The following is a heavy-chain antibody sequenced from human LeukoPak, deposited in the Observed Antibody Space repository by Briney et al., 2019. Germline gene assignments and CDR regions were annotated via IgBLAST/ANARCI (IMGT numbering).Heavy chain of an antibody. Sequence: PGGSLRLSCAASGFTFSSYCMQWVRQAPGKGLEWVAVVCYDGSNKYYADYVKGRFTISRDNSKNTLYLQMNSLRAEDTAVYYRARDVGHCSGGSCSNNFDYWGEGTLVTVSS. CDR3: ARDVGHCSGGSCSNNFDY. CDR1: GFTFSSYC. V-gene: IGHV3-33*01. J-gene: IGHJ4*02. CDR2: VCYDGSNK. D-gene: IGHD2-15*01.